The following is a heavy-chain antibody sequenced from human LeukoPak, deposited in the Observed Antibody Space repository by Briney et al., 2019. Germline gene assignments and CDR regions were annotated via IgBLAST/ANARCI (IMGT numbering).Heavy chain of an antibody. J-gene: IGHJ6*03. CDR1: GGSISSYY. CDR3: AREVAAPYYYYMDV. CDR2: IYYSGST. V-gene: IGHV4-59*01. D-gene: IGHD6-13*01. Sequence: SETLSLTCTVSGGSISSYYWSWIRQPLGKGLEWIGYIYYSGSTNYNPSLKSRVTISVDTSKNQFSLKLSSVTAADTAVYYCAREVAAPYYYYMDVWGKGTTVTVS.